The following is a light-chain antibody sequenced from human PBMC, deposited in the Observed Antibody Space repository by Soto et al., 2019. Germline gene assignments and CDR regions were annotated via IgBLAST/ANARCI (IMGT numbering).Light chain of an antibody. CDR3: QQYDSYSQT. CDR2: KAS. CDR1: QSIGSW. J-gene: IGKJ1*01. V-gene: IGKV1-5*03. Sequence: DIQMTQSPSTLSASVGDRVTITCRASQSIGSWLAWYQQKPGKAPKLLIYKASSLESGVPSRFSGSGSGTEFTLTISSLQPDDFATYYCQQYDSYSQTFGQGTKVEIK.